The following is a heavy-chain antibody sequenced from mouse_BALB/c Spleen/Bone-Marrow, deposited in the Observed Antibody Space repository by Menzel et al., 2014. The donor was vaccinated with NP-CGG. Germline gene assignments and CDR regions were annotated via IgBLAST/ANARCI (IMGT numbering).Heavy chain of an antibody. CDR1: GFAFSRYD. J-gene: IGHJ3*01. D-gene: IGHD2-1*01. CDR2: ISSGGGST. Sequence: EVQGVESGGGLVKPGGSLKLSCAASGFAFSRYDMSWVRQTPEKRLEWVAYISSGGGSTYYPDTVKGRFTISRDKAKNTLYLQMSSLKSEDTAMYYCARHDYYGNPFAYWGQGTLVTVSA. V-gene: IGHV5-12-1*01. CDR3: ARHDYYGNPFAY.